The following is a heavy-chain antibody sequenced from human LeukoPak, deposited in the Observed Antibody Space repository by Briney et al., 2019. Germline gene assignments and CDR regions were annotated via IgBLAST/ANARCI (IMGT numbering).Heavy chain of an antibody. CDR2: ISDSGDTT. V-gene: IGHV3-23*01. CDR1: GIPFYQLA. J-gene: IGHJ4*01. D-gene: IGHD5-24*01. CDR3: AKDRAGRRWLHFPFDS. Sequence: GSLGLSRAASGIPFYQLAQKWVRQAPGEGLEWVSPISDSGDTTYYTDSVQGRFTISRDNSKNTLYLQMSSLRAEDTAVYYCAKDRAGRRWLHFPFDSWGQGTLVTVSS.